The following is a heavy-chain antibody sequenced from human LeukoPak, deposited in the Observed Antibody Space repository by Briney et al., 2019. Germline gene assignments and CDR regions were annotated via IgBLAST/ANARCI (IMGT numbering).Heavy chain of an antibody. V-gene: IGHV3-30-3*01. Sequence: GGSPRLSCAASGFTFSSYAMHWVRQAPGKGLEWVAVISYDGTNKYYADSVKGRFTISRDNPKNTLYLQMNSLRVEDTAVYYCARRVPAYCGGDCYSGLGYWGQGTLVSVSS. CDR3: ARRVPAYCGGDCYSGLGY. CDR1: GFTFSSYA. CDR2: ISYDGTNK. D-gene: IGHD2-21*02. J-gene: IGHJ4*02.